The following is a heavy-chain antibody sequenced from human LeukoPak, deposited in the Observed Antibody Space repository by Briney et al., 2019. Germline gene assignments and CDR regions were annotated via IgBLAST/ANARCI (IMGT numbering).Heavy chain of an antibody. Sequence: TGGSLRLSCAASGFTFSSYSMNWVRQAPGKGLEWVSCITRSSIYIYYADSVKGRFTISRDNAKNSLYLQMNSLRAEDTAVYYCARVGYNWNLWFDFWGQGTTVTVSS. D-gene: IGHD1-7*01. V-gene: IGHV3-21*04. J-gene: IGHJ3*01. CDR2: ITRSSIYI. CDR3: ARVGYNWNLWFDF. CDR1: GFTFSSYS.